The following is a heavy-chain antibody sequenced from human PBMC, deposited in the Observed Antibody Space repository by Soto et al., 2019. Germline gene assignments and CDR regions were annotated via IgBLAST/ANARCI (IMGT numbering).Heavy chain of an antibody. Sequence: EVQLLESGGGLIQPGGSLRRSCAASGFTFSSYAMSWVRQAPGKGLEWVSSISGSGGTSYYADSVKGRFTFSRDNSKNTLYLHMSSLRAEDTAVYYCAKASRSVAARTYLDYWGQGTLVTVSS. CDR2: ISGSGGTS. V-gene: IGHV3-23*01. D-gene: IGHD6-6*01. CDR1: GFTFSSYA. CDR3: AKASRSVAARTYLDY. J-gene: IGHJ4*02.